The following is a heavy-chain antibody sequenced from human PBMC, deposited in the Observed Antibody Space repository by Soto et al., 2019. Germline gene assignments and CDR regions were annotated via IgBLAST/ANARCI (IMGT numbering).Heavy chain of an antibody. D-gene: IGHD3-10*01. CDR2: FSASAGTT. Sequence: GGSLRLSCAASGFTFNRYSISWVRQAPWKGLEWVSAFSASAGTTYYAESVKGRFTISRDNSKSTLFLHMKTLRLEDTAVYYCAKRAWVGSGSYTPLDYCGQRTLVPVSS. CDR3: AKRAWVGSGSYTPLDY. J-gene: IGHJ4*02. CDR1: GFTFNRYS. V-gene: IGHV3-23*01.